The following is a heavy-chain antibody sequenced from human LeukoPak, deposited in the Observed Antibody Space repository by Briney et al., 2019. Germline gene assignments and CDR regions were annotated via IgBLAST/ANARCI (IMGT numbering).Heavy chain of an antibody. CDR3: ASPPSYYDFWSGYYDH. Sequence: PGGSLRLSCAASGFTFSRYWMSWVRQAPGKGLEWVAVIWYDGSNKYYADSVKGRFTISRDNPKNSLYLQMNSLRAEDTAVYYCASPPSYYDFWSGYYDHWGQGTLVTVSS. J-gene: IGHJ4*02. CDR1: GFTFSRYW. D-gene: IGHD3-3*01. V-gene: IGHV3-33*08. CDR2: IWYDGSNK.